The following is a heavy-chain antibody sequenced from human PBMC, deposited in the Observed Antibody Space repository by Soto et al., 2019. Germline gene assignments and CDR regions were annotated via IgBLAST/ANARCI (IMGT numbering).Heavy chain of an antibody. CDR2: INPTFGST. J-gene: IGHJ4*02. CDR1: GYTFTNYF. CDR3: ARERSEQFDC. D-gene: IGHD1-26*01. Sequence: QVQLVQSGAEVRKPGASVRLSCKASGYTFTNYFFHWVRQAPGQGLEWMGMINPTFGSTSYTQDLHGRVTMTRDTSTGTVYMDLTSLKSEDTAVYYCARERSEQFDCWGQGTLVTVSS. V-gene: IGHV1-46*01.